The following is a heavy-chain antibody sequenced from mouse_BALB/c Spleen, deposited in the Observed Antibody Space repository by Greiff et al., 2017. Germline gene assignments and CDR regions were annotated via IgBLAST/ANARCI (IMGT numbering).Heavy chain of an antibody. CDR2: IYPGDGDT. D-gene: IGHD1-1*01. V-gene: IGHV1-87*01. CDR3: ARGGYYGGYAMDY. CDR1: GYTFTSYW. Sequence: QVQLKQSGAELARPGASVKLSCKASGYTFTSYWMQWVKQRPGQGLEWIGAIYPGDGDTRYTQKFKGKATLTADKSSSTAYMQLSSLASEDSAVYYCARGGYYGGYAMDYWGQGTSVTVSS. J-gene: IGHJ4*01.